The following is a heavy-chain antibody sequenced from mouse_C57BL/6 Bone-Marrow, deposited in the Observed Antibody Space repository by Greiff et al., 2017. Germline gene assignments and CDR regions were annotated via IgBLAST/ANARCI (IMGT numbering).Heavy chain of an antibody. V-gene: IGHV3-1*01. CDR3: ARDRHYYGSSYWYFDV. Sequence: EVQLQESGPGMVKPSQSLSLTCTVTGYSITSGYDWHWIRHFPGNKLEWMGYISYSGSTNYNPSLKSRISITHDTSKNHFFLKLNSVTTEDTATYYCARDRHYYGSSYWYFDVWGTGTTVTVSS. D-gene: IGHD1-1*01. CDR1: GYSITSGYD. J-gene: IGHJ1*03. CDR2: ISYSGST.